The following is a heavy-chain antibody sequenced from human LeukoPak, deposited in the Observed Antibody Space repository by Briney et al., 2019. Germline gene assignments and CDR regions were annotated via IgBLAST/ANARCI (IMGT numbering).Heavy chain of an antibody. D-gene: IGHD2-15*01. Sequence: SVKVSCKASGGTFSSYAISWVRQAPGQGLEWMGRIIPILGIANYAQKFQGRVTITADKSTSTAYMELSSLRSEDTAVYYCARDSSYCSGGSCSLNWFDPWGQGTLVTVSS. CDR3: ARDSSYCSGGSCSLNWFDP. CDR2: IIPILGIA. J-gene: IGHJ5*02. CDR1: GGTFSSYA. V-gene: IGHV1-69*04.